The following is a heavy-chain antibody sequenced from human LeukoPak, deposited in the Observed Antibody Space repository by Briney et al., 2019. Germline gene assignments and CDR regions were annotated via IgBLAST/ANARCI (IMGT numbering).Heavy chain of an antibody. J-gene: IGHJ6*03. CDR1: GGTFSSYA. D-gene: IGHD2-2*01. Sequence: SVKVSCKASGGTFSSYAISWVRQAPGQGLEWMGGIIPIFGTANYAQKFQGRVTITADESTSTAYMELSSLRSEDTAVYYCARCMADCSSTSCYDYYYYYMDVWGKGTKVTVSS. V-gene: IGHV1-69*13. CDR2: IIPIFGTA. CDR3: ARCMADCSSTSCYDYYYYYMDV.